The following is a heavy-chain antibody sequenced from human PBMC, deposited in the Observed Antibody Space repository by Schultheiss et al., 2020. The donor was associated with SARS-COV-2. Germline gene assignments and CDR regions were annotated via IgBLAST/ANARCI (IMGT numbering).Heavy chain of an antibody. D-gene: IGHD3-10*01. Sequence: SCAASGFTFSSYAMSWVRQAPGKGLEWVSAISGSGGSTYYADSVKGRFTISRDNSKNTLYLQMNSLRAEDTAVYYCATYYYGSETYDYWGQGTLVTVSS. CDR3: ATYYYGSETYDY. CDR1: GFTFSSYA. J-gene: IGHJ4*02. CDR2: ISGSGGST. V-gene: IGHV3-23*01.